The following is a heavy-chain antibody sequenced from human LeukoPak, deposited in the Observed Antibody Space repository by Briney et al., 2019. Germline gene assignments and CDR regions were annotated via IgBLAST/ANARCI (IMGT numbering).Heavy chain of an antibody. D-gene: IGHD3-3*01. Sequence: GGSLRLSCTTSGFNFRAYWMAWVRQAPGKGLEWVANIKQDGSEKDYVDSVKGRFTISRDNAKSSLYLQMNSLRAEDTAVYYCGRHGGAFEMWGQGTMVTVSS. CDR1: GFNFRAYW. CDR3: GRHGGAFEM. V-gene: IGHV3-7*01. CDR2: IKQDGSEK. J-gene: IGHJ3*02.